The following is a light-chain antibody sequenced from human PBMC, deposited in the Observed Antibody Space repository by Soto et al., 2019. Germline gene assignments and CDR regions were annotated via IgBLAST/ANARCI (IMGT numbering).Light chain of an antibody. J-gene: IGKJ4*01. V-gene: IGKV1-33*01. CDR1: QDISNY. CDR2: DAS. CDR3: QQYDNLPLT. Sequence: DIQMTQSPSSLSASVGDRVTITCQARQDISNYLNWYQQKPGKDPKLLIYDASNLETGVPSRFSGSGSGTEFTFTISSLQPEDIATYYCQQYDNLPLTFGGGTKVEIK.